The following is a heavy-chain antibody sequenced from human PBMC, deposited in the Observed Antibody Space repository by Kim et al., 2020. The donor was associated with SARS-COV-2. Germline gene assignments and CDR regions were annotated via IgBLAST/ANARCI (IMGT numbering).Heavy chain of an antibody. J-gene: IGHJ6*02. Sequence: ASVKVSCKASGYTFTGYYMHWVRQAPGQGLEWMGRINPNSGGTNYAQKFQGRVTMTRDTSISTVYMELSRLRSDDTAVYYCARHPLDSYGYFYGMDVWGQGTTVTVSS. CDR2: INPNSGGT. CDR3: ARHPLDSYGYFYGMDV. V-gene: IGHV1-2*06. D-gene: IGHD5-18*01. CDR1: GYTFTGYY.